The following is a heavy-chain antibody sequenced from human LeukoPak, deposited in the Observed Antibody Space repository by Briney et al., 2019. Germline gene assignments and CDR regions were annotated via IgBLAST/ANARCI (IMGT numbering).Heavy chain of an antibody. Sequence: PSGTLSLTCAVYGGSFSGYYWSWIRQPPGKGLEWIGEINHSGSTNYNPSLKSRVTISVDTSKNQFSLKLSSVTAADTAVYYCARGIGYCSGGSCSHFDYWGQGTLVTVSS. D-gene: IGHD2-15*01. CDR1: GGSFSGYY. V-gene: IGHV4-34*01. CDR3: ARGIGYCSGGSCSHFDY. CDR2: INHSGST. J-gene: IGHJ4*02.